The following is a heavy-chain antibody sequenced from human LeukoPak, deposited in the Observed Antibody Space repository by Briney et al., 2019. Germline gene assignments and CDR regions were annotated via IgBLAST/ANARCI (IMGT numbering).Heavy chain of an antibody. J-gene: IGHJ3*02. Sequence: PGGSLRLSCAASGFTFSSYSMNWVRQAPGKGLEWVSYISSSSSTIYYADSVKGRFTISRDNAKNSLYLQMNSLRVEDTAVYYCARDAQATYDNAFDIWGQGTMVTVSS. CDR3: ARDAQATYDNAFDI. CDR1: GFTFSSYS. D-gene: IGHD2-8*01. V-gene: IGHV3-48*01. CDR2: ISSSSSTI.